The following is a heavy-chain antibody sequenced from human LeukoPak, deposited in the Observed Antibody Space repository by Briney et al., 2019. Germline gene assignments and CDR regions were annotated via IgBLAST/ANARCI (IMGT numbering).Heavy chain of an antibody. D-gene: IGHD2-2*01. CDR3: AKGPLRGTAAAIDY. CDR1: GFTFSSYG. Sequence: GGSLRLSCAASGFTFSSYGTHWVRQAPGKGLEWVAVISYDGSNKYYADSVKGRFTISRDNSKNTLYLQMNSLRAEDTAVYYCAKGPLRGTAAAIDYWGQGTLVTVSS. V-gene: IGHV3-30*18. J-gene: IGHJ4*02. CDR2: ISYDGSNK.